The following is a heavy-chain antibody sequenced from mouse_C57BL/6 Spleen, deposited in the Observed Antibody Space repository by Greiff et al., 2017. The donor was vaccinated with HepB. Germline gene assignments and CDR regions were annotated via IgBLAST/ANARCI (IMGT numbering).Heavy chain of an antibody. CDR3: ARLGITTGVDYYAMDY. CDR2: INPNNGGT. CDR1: GYTFTDYY. J-gene: IGHJ4*01. D-gene: IGHD1-1*01. V-gene: IGHV1-26*01. Sequence: VQLQQSGPELVKPGASVKISCKASGYTFTDYYMNWVKQSHGKSLEWIGDINPNNGGTSYNQKFKGKATLTVDKSSSTAYMELRSLTSEDSAVYYCARLGITTGVDYYAMDYWGQGTSVTVSS.